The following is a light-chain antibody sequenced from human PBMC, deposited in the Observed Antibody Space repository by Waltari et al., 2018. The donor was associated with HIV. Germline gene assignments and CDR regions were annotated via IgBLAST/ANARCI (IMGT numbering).Light chain of an antibody. J-gene: IGLJ1*01. CDR3: AAWDDRLDHYV. Sequence: QSVLTQPPSASGTPGQRVIISCSGSSSNVGSYTVTWYQQLPGTAPKLLIYSYIQRPSGVPDRFSGAKAGTSASLAINGLQSEDEADYYCAAWDDRLDHYVFGTGTKVTVL. CDR1: SSNVGSYT. CDR2: SYI. V-gene: IGLV1-44*01.